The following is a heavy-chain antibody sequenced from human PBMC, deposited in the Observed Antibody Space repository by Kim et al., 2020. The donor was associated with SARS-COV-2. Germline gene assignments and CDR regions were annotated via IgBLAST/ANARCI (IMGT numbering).Heavy chain of an antibody. CDR3: SRSTTVVSLPDY. V-gene: IGHV3-49*04. J-gene: IGHJ4*02. D-gene: IGHD4-17*01. CDR1: GFSFGDYT. Sequence: GGSLRLSCRGSGFSFGDYTMAWVRQAPGEGLEWVGFIRSQAYGGKSEHAATVKGSITLSREDTTNTGDLQMNSVKAEESAGYYGSRSTTVVSLPDYWGQGPLVTVSS. CDR2: IRSQAYGGKS.